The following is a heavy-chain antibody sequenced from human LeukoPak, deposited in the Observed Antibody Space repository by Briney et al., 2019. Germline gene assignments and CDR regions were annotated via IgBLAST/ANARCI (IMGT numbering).Heavy chain of an antibody. J-gene: IGHJ6*02. Sequence: GGSLRLSCAASGLTASHNVNNAMSWVRHAPRKGLEWVSGITTSGSTYYADSVKGRFTISRENSNNTLYLHMDSLRAEDTAVYYCAKAPVWNYYYGLDVWGQGTTVTVSS. V-gene: IGHV3-23*01. CDR3: AKAPVWNYYYGLDV. D-gene: IGHD2-21*01. CDR2: ITTSGST. CDR1: GLTASHNVNNA.